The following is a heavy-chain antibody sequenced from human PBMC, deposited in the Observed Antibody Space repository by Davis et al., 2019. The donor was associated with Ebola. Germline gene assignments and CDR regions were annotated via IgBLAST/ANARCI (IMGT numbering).Heavy chain of an antibody. D-gene: IGHD4-23*01. CDR3: ASDYGGNLGAFDI. Sequence: ASVKVSCKASGYTFTSYDINWVRQATGQGLEWMGWMNPNSGSTGYAQKFQGRLSMTTDASTSTAYMELRSLTSDDTALYFCASDYGGNLGAFDIWGQGTMVIVSS. CDR1: GYTFTSYD. CDR2: MNPNSGST. V-gene: IGHV1-8*01. J-gene: IGHJ3*02.